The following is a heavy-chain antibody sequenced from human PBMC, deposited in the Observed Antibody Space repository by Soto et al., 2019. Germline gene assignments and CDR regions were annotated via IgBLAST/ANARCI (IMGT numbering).Heavy chain of an antibody. CDR1: GYTFTSYD. Sequence: ASVKVSCKASGYTFTSYDINWVRQATGQGLEWMGWMNPNSGNTGYAQKFQGRVTMTRNTSISTAYMELSSLRSEDTAVYYCAYYYYDSGGYYFWGQGTLVTVSS. D-gene: IGHD3-22*01. CDR2: MNPNSGNT. J-gene: IGHJ4*02. V-gene: IGHV1-8*01. CDR3: AYYYYDSGGYYF.